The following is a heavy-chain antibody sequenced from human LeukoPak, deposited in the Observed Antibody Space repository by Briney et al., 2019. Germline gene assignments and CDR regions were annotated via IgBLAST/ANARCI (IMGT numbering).Heavy chain of an antibody. Sequence: SETLSLTCNVSGGSISSYFWSWIRQPPGKRLEWIGYIYYSGSTSYNPSLKSRVTMSVDTSKSQFSLKMGSVTAADTAVYYCAGGTGSLYFDYWGQGTLVSVSS. V-gene: IGHV4-59*01. CDR2: IYYSGST. J-gene: IGHJ4*02. CDR1: GGSISSYF. CDR3: AGGTGSLYFDY.